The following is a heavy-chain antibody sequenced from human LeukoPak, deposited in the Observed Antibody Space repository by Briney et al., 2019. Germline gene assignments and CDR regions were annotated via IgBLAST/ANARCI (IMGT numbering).Heavy chain of an antibody. V-gene: IGHV1-69*05. CDR1: GGTFSSYA. J-gene: IGHJ6*03. Sequence: SVKVSCKASGGTFSSYAISWARQAPGQGLEWMGRIIPIFGTANYAQKFQGRVTITTDESTSTAYMELSSLRSEDTAVYYCARNRIAARPIYYYYYVDVWGKGTTVTVSS. D-gene: IGHD6-6*01. CDR2: IIPIFGTA. CDR3: ARNRIAARPIYYYYYVDV.